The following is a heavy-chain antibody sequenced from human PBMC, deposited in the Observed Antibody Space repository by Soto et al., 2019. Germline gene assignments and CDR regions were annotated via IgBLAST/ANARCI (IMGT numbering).Heavy chain of an antibody. D-gene: IGHD5-18*01. CDR3: ARGKYSAFDY. V-gene: IGHV6-1*01. CDR1: GDSISTNNVA. CDR2: TGYTSKWYN. Sequence: SQTLSLTCAISGDSISTNNVAWNWIRQSPSGGLEWLGRTGYTSKWYNDYAVSVRSRITINPDTSKNQFSLQLNSVTLDDTAVYYCARGKYSAFDYWGLGTLVTVSS. J-gene: IGHJ4*02.